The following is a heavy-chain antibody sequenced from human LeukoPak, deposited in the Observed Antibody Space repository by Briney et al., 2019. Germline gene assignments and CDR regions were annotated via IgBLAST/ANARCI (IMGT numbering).Heavy chain of an antibody. J-gene: IGHJ4*02. D-gene: IGHD2-2*01. V-gene: IGHV3-48*03. CDR2: IGVSSSTM. CDR1: GFTFSSYE. CDR3: ARERYCSSTSCPHGDLDY. Sequence: GGSLGLSCAASGFTFSSYEMNWVRQAPGKGLEWVSYIGVSSSTMYYAESVKGRFTISRDNAKNSLYLQMNGLRAEDTAVYYCARERYCSSTSCPHGDLDYWGQGTLVSVSS.